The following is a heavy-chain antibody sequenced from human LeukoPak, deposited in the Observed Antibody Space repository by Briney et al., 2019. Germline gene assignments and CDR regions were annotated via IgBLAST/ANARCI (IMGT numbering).Heavy chain of an antibody. Sequence: PSETLSLTCTVSGGSISSSNSYWGWIRQPPGKGLEWIGSIYYSGSTSYYSGSTYYNPSLKSRVTISVDTSKNQFSLKLSSVTAADTAVYYCARKPNCSGGSCDKWAFDIWGQGTMVTVSS. J-gene: IGHJ3*02. D-gene: IGHD2-15*01. CDR3: ARKPNCSGGSCDKWAFDI. CDR1: GGSISSSNSY. CDR2: IYYSGSTSYYSGST. V-gene: IGHV4-39*07.